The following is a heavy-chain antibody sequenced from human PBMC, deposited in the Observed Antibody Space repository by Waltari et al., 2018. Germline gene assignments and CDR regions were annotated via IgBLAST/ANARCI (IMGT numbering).Heavy chain of an antibody. CDR1: GGSFSGYY. Sequence: QVQLQQWGAGLLKPSETLSLTCAVYGGSFSGYYWSWIRQPPGKGLEWIGEINHSGRTNSNPALKSRVTISVDTSKNQFSLKLSSVTAADTAVYYCARGRFSIVVVPAAMGWFDPWGQGTLVTVSS. V-gene: IGHV4-34*01. J-gene: IGHJ5*02. D-gene: IGHD2-2*01. CDR2: INHSGRT. CDR3: ARGRFSIVVVPAAMGWFDP.